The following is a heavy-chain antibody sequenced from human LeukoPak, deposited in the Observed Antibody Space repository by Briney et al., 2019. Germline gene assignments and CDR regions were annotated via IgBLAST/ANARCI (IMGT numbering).Heavy chain of an antibody. Sequence: PSETLSLTCTVSGGSISSGSYYWSWIRQPAGKGLEWIGRIYTSGSTNYNPSLKSRVTISVDTSKNQFSLKLSSVTAADTAVYYCAREEDTAMVRGSGSFDYWGQGTLVTVSS. J-gene: IGHJ4*02. V-gene: IGHV4-61*02. D-gene: IGHD5-18*01. CDR2: IYTSGST. CDR1: GGSISSGSYY. CDR3: AREEDTAMVRGSGSFDY.